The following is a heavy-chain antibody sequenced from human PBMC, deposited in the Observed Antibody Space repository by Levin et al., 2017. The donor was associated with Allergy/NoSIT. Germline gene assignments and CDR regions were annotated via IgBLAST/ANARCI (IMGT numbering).Heavy chain of an antibody. V-gene: IGHV5-51*01. CDR3: ARRGRGYCSSTSCFADY. CDR2: IYPGDSDT. J-gene: IGHJ4*02. CDR1: GYSFTSYW. Sequence: GESLKISCKGSGYSFTSYWIGWVRQMPGKGLEWMGIIYPGDSDTRYSPSFQGQVTISADKSISTAYLQWSSLKASDTAMYYCARRGRGYCSSTSCFADYWGQGTLVTVSS. D-gene: IGHD2-2*01.